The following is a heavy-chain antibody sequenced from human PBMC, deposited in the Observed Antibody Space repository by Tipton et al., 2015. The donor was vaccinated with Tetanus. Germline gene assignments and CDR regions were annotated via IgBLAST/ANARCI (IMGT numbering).Heavy chain of an antibody. CDR2: IYYSGST. V-gene: IGHV4-31*03. Sequence: TLSLTCTVSGGSISSGGYYWSWIRQHPGKGLEWIGYIYYSGSTTYNPFFKSRVAISVDTSKNHFSLKLSSVTAADTAVYYCARVHLAGYYLDYWGQGALVTVSS. CDR1: GGSISSGGYY. CDR3: ARVHLAGYYLDY. J-gene: IGHJ4*02.